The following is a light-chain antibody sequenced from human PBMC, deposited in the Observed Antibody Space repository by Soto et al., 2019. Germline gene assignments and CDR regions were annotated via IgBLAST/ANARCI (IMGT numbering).Light chain of an antibody. CDR3: MQSTRWPWT. CDR2: EVS. J-gene: IGKJ1*01. Sequence: DVVMTQSPLSLPVTLGQPASISCRSSESLIHSDGSTYLSWFQQRPGQSPRRLIYEVSDRDSGVPDRFSGSGSGTDFTLKISRVEAEDVGVYYCMQSTRWPWTFGQGTEVEIK. CDR1: ESLIHSDGSTY. V-gene: IGKV2-30*02.